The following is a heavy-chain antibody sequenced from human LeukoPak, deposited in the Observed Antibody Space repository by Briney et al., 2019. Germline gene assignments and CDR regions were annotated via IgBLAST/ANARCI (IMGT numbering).Heavy chain of an antibody. V-gene: IGHV4-39*02. CDR1: GGSISSSSYY. Sequence: PSETLSLTCTVSGGSISSSSYYWGWIRQPPGKGLEWIGSIYYSGSTYYNPSLKSRVTISVDTSKNQFSLKLSSVTAADTAVYYCARDNSGSSSTNAFDIWGQGTMVTVSS. CDR2: IYYSGST. D-gene: IGHD1-26*01. CDR3: ARDNSGSSSTNAFDI. J-gene: IGHJ3*02.